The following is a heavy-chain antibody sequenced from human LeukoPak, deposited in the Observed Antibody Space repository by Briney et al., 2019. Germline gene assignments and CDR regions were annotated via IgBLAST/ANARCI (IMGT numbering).Heavy chain of an antibody. V-gene: IGHV4-34*01. CDR1: GGSFSGYY. D-gene: IGHD6-13*01. J-gene: IGHJ4*02. CDR2: INHSGST. Sequence: SETLSLTCAVYGGSFSGYYWSWIRQPPGKGLEWIGEINHSGSTNYNPSLKSRVTISVDTSKNQFSLKLSSVTAPDTAVHYCARGRYSSSWYRGYFDYWGQGTLVTVSS. CDR3: ARGRYSSSWYRGYFDY.